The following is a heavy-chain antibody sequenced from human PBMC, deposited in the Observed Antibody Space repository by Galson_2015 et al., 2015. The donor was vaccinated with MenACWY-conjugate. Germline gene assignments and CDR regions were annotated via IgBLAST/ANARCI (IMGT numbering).Heavy chain of an antibody. CDR3: ARNPKVTMLRGAGWFDP. D-gene: IGHD3-10*01. CDR2: INAGNGNT. V-gene: IGHV1-3*01. CDR1: GYTFTSYG. J-gene: IGHJ5*02. Sequence: SCKASGYTFTSYGMHCARQAPGQRLEWMGWINAGNGNTKYAQKFQGRVTMTRDTSASTAYMELSSLTSEDTAVYYCARNPKVTMLRGAGWFDPWGQGTLVIVSS.